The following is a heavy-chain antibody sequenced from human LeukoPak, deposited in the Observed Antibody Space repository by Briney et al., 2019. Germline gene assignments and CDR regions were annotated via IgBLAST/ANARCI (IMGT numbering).Heavy chain of an antibody. V-gene: IGHV3-30*18. CDR3: AKVPYYYGSGSYLGTDV. CDR1: GGSISSYY. D-gene: IGHD3-10*01. Sequence: LSLTCTVSGGSISSYYWSWIRQPPGKGLEWVAVISYDGSNKYYADSVKGRFTISRDNSKNTLYLQMNSLRAEDTAVYYCAKVPYYYGSGSYLGTDVWGQGTTVTVSS. CDR2: ISYDGSNK. J-gene: IGHJ6*02.